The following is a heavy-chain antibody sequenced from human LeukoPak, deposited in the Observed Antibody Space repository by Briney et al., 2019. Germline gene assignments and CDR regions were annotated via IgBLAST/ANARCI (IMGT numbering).Heavy chain of an antibody. V-gene: IGHV6-1*01. CDR2: TYYRSKWYN. J-gene: IGHJ5*02. CDR3: ARERLRFGEFNSINWFDP. CDR1: GDSVSSNSAA. Sequence: SQTLSLTCAISGDSVSSNSAAWNWIRQSPSRGLEWLGRTYYRSKWYNDYAVSVKSRITINPDTSKNQFSLQLNSVTPEDTAVYYCARERLRFGEFNSINWFDPWGQGTLVTVSS. D-gene: IGHD3-10*01.